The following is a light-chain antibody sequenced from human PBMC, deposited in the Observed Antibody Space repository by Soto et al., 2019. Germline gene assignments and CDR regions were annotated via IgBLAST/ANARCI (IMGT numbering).Light chain of an antibody. Sequence: QSVLTQPPSASGSPGQSVTISCTGTSSDVGGYNYVSWYQQHPGKAPKLMIYEVSKRPSGVPDRFSGSKSGNTASLTVSGLQAEDEADYYCSSYAGSKDVVFGGGTKFTV. CDR3: SSYAGSKDVV. CDR1: SSDVGGYNY. V-gene: IGLV2-8*01. J-gene: IGLJ2*01. CDR2: EVS.